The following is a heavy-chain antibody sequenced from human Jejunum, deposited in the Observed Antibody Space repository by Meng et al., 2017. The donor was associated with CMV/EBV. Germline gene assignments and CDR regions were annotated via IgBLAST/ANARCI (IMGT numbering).Heavy chain of an antibody. V-gene: IGHV4-30-4*06. CDR1: YIGNGEYY. J-gene: IGHJ5*02. D-gene: IGHD3-22*01. Sequence: YIGNGEYYWACNHQHPGKGLEWIGYINHSGTTYYNPSLKSRTTISVDKSQDQFSLKLSSVTAADTAVYYCAIYYFHSSGYSNWFDPWGQGTLVTVSS. CDR3: AIYYFHSSGYSNWFDP. CDR2: INHSGTT.